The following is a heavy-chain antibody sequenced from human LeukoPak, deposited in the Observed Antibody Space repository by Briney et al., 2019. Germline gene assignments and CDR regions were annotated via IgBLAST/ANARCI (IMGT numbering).Heavy chain of an antibody. CDR3: AKEIWPTVTTPGWTYFDY. Sequence: GGSLRLSCAASEFTFSSYGMHWVRQAPGKGLEWVAFIRYDGSNKYYADSVKGRFTIPRDNSKNTLYLQMNSLRAEDTAVYYCAKEIWPTVTTPGWTYFDYWGQGALVTVSS. J-gene: IGHJ4*02. D-gene: IGHD4-17*01. V-gene: IGHV3-30*02. CDR1: EFTFSSYG. CDR2: IRYDGSNK.